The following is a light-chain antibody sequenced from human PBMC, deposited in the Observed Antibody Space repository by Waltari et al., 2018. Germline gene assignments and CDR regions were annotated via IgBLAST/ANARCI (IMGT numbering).Light chain of an antibody. Sequence: QLVLTQSPSASASLGASVKLTCTLSSGHSSNIIAWHQQQPEKGPRYLMRVNSDGSHSKGDEIPDLFSGSSSGAERYLTISSLPSEDEADYYCQTGGHGTWVFGGGTKLTVL. CDR3: QTGGHGTWV. CDR2: VNSDGSH. CDR1: SGHSSNI. V-gene: IGLV4-69*01. J-gene: IGLJ3*02.